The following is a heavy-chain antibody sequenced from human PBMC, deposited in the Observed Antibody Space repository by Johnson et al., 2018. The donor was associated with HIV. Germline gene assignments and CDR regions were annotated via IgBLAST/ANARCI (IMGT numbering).Heavy chain of an antibody. D-gene: IGHD3-22*01. J-gene: IGHJ3*02. CDR1: GFTFSSYA. CDR2: ISYDGSNK. V-gene: IGHV3-30-3*01. Sequence: QVQLVESGGGVVQPGRSLRLSCAASGFTFSSYAMHWVRQAPGKGLELVAVISYDGSNKYYADSVKGRFTISRDNSKNTLYLQMNSLRAEDTVVYYCARDQGYDSSVFDAFDIWGQGTMVTVSS. CDR3: ARDQGYDSSVFDAFDI.